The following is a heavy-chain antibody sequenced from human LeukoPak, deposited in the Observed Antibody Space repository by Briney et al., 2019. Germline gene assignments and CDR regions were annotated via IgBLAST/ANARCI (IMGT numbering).Heavy chain of an antibody. V-gene: IGHV3-74*01. D-gene: IGHD2-2*02. J-gene: IGHJ4*02. CDR2: INSDGSST. CDR1: GFTFSSYW. Sequence: GGSLRLSCAASGFTFSSYWMHWVRHAPGKGLVWVSRINSDGSSTSYADSVKGRFTISRDNAKNTLYLQMNSLRAEDTADSCHSHLDYWGQGTLVTVSS. CDR3: SHLDY.